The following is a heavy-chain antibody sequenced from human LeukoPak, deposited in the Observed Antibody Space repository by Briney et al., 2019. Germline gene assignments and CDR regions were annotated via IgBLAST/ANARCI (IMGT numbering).Heavy chain of an antibody. V-gene: IGHV3-7*01. CDR1: GLSFSSYA. D-gene: IGHD3-22*01. CDR2: IKQDGSDK. Sequence: PGGSLRLSCAASGLSFSSYAMSWVRQAPGKGLEWVANIKQDGSDKYYVDSVKGRFTVSRDNAKNSLYLQMNSLRAEDTAVYYCARVRLSQDHSGYRPFDFWGQGALVTVSS. CDR3: ARVRLSQDHSGYRPFDF. J-gene: IGHJ4*02.